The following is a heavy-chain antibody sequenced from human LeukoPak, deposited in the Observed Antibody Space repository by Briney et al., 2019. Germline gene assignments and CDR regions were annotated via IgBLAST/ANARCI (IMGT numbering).Heavy chain of an antibody. CDR1: GDSLSSNRAA. V-gene: IGHV6-1*01. CDR2: TYYRSKWYN. D-gene: IGHD7-27*01. Sequence: SQTLSLTCALSGDSLSSNRAAWNWIRQSPSRGLEWLGRTYYRSKWYNDYAPSVKSRITINPDTSKNQFSLQLNSVTPEDTAVYHCARVPIAGDRFDYCGQGTLVTVSS. CDR3: ARVPIAGDRFDY. J-gene: IGHJ4*02.